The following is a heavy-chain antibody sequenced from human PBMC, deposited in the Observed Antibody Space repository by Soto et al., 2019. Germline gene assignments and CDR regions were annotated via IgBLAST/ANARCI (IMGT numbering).Heavy chain of an antibody. J-gene: IGHJ4*02. CDR1: GFTFSSHA. CDR2: LSDSGDSI. Sequence: GGSLRLSCTASGFTFSSHAMTWVRQAPGKGLEWVSGLSDSGDSIYYADSVKGRFTIYRDNSMSTLYLQMNTLRVEDTAVYYCAKVSSSWYAGFFDLWGQGTLVTVS. V-gene: IGHV3-23*01. CDR3: AKVSSSWYAGFFDL. D-gene: IGHD6-13*01.